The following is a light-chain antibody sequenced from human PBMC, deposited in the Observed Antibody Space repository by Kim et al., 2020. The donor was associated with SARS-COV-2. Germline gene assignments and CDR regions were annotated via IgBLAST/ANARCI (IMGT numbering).Light chain of an antibody. J-gene: IGLJ1*01. CDR2: DGS. V-gene: IGLV2-14*03. CDR3: SSYAINGAYV. CDR1: GADIGEHNA. Sequence: GQSITISCTGTGADIGEHNAVSWYQQHPGTAPNLIIYDGSQRPSGISDRFSASKSGNTASLTISGLQTDDEADYYCSSYAINGAYVFGTGTKVTVL.